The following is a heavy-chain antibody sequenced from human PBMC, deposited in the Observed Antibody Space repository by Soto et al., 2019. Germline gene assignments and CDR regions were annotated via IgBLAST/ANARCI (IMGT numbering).Heavy chain of an antibody. D-gene: IGHD2-2*01. V-gene: IGHV4-59*01. CDR3: ARDRGTSGSRRAFDI. CDR1: GGSISSYC. J-gene: IGHJ3*02. CDR2: IFYSGST. Sequence: SETLSLTCTVSGGSISSYCWSWIRQPPGKGLEWIGYIFYSGSTNYNPSLKSRVTISIDTSKNQFSLKLSSVTAADTAVYYCARDRGTSGSRRAFDIWGQGTMVTVS.